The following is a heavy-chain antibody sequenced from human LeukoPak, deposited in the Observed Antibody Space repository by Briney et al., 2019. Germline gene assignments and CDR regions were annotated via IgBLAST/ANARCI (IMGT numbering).Heavy chain of an antibody. D-gene: IGHD6-19*01. CDR2: ISYDGNIK. CDR1: GFTFSNYA. CDR3: AGDIEAGSPDYFDY. Sequence: PGGSLRLSCAASGFTFSNYAMHWVRQAPGKGLHWVAVISYDGNIKIHADSVKGRFTISRDDSTNTLFLQMNSLTAEDTAVYYCAGDIEAGSPDYFDYWGQGTLVTVSS. V-gene: IGHV3-30*01. J-gene: IGHJ4*02.